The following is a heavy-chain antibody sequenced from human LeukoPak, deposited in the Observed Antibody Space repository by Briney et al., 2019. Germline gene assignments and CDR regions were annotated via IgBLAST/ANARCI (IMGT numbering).Heavy chain of an antibody. Sequence: SETLSLTCTVSGYSISSGYYWGWIRQPPGKGLEWNGSIYHSGSTYYNPSLKSRVTISVDTSKNQFSLKLSSVTAADTAVYYCARGELWFGEPHFDYWGQGTLVTVSS. V-gene: IGHV4-38-2*02. D-gene: IGHD3-10*01. CDR3: ARGELWFGEPHFDY. J-gene: IGHJ4*02. CDR1: GYSISSGYY. CDR2: IYHSGST.